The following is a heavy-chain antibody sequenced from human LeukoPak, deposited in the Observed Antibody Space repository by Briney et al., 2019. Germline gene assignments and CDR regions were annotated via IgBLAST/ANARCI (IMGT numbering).Heavy chain of an antibody. V-gene: IGHV4-31*03. CDR1: GASFSSGDQY. J-gene: IGHJ4*02. Sequence: PSETLSLTCTVSGASFSSGDQYWNWIRQSLGKGLEWIGSIHPSGMLYNNPSLESRVTISIDTSKNQFSLNLNSVTAADTAVYFCSRGLDSRKLGYWGQGTLVTVSS. D-gene: IGHD3-22*01. CDR3: SRGLDSRKLGY. CDR2: IHPSGML.